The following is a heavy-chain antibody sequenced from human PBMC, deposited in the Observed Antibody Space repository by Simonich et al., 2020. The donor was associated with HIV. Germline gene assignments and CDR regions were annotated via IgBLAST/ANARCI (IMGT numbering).Heavy chain of an antibody. V-gene: IGHV1-8*01. CDR3: ARYEGP. D-gene: IGHD3-16*01. CDR1: GYTFSRHD. CDR2: MNPNSGNT. Sequence: QVQLVQSGAEVKKPGASVKVSCKASGYTFSRHDINWVRQATGQGLEWMGWMNPNSGNTGYAQKFEGRVTMTTDTSTNTAYMELRSLRSDDTAVYYCARYEGPWGQGTLVTVSS. J-gene: IGHJ5*02.